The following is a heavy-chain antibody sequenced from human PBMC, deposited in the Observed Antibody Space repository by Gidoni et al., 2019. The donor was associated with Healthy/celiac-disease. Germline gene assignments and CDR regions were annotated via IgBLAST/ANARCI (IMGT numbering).Heavy chain of an antibody. Sequence: EVQLVESGGGLVQPGGSLRLSCAASGFPFSSYWMSWVRQAPGKGLEWVANIKQDVSEKYYVDSVKGRFTISRDNAKNSLYLQMNSLRAEDTAVYYCARDLGLPAAMPDYYYYGMDVWGQGTTVTVSS. V-gene: IGHV3-7*04. J-gene: IGHJ6*02. CDR1: GFPFSSYW. CDR3: ARDLGLPAAMPDYYYYGMDV. D-gene: IGHD2-2*01. CDR2: IKQDVSEK.